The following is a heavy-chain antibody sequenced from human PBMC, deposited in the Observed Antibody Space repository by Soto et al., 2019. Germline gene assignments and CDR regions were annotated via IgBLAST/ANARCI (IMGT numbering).Heavy chain of an antibody. Sequence: QVQLVESGGGVVQPGRSLRLSCAASGFTFSSYAMHWVRQAPGKGLEWVAVISYDGSNKYYADSVKGRFTISRDNSKNTLYLQMTSLRAEDTAVYYCARVFRGYSYGPGDYWGQGTLVTVSS. V-gene: IGHV3-30-3*01. J-gene: IGHJ4*02. CDR2: ISYDGSNK. CDR1: GFTFSSYA. CDR3: ARVFRGYSYGPGDY. D-gene: IGHD5-18*01.